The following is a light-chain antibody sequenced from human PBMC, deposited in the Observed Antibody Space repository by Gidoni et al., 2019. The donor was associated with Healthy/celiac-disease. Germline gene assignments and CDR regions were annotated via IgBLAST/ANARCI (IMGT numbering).Light chain of an antibody. CDR2: GKN. Sequence: SSELTQDPAVSVALGQTVRITCQGDSLRRYYARWYQQKPGQAPVLVIYGKNNRPSGIPDRFSGSSSGNTASLTITGAQAEDEADYYCNSRDSSGNHLLFGGGTKLTVL. CDR3: NSRDSSGNHLL. J-gene: IGLJ2*01. V-gene: IGLV3-19*01. CDR1: SLRRYY.